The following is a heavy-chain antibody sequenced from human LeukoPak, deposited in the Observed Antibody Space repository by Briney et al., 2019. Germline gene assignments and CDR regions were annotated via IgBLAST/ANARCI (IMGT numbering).Heavy chain of an antibody. J-gene: IGHJ4*02. CDR2: IYYSGST. V-gene: IGHV4-39*07. CDR1: GGSISSSSYY. Sequence: SETLSLTCTVSGGSISSSSYYWGWIRQPPGKGLEWIGTIYYSGSTYYNPSLKSRVTISIDKSNNQFSLRLTSVTAADTAVYYCAQNRAFSLGDNWGQGTLVTVSS. D-gene: IGHD3-16*01. CDR3: AQNRAFSLGDN.